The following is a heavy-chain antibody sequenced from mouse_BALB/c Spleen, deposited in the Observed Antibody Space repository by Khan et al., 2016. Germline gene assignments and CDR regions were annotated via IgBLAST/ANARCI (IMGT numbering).Heavy chain of an antibody. CDR1: GYSITSGYA. J-gene: IGHJ2*01. CDR2: IGSSGIT. V-gene: IGHV3-2*02. CDR3: TRSGNYFDY. Sequence: EVKLLESGPGLVKPSQSLSLTCTVTGYSITSGYAWNWIRQFPGSKLEWMGYIGSSGITSYNPSLRSRISITRDTSKNQFFLQLNSVTTEDTATYYCTRSGNYFDYWGQGTTLTVSS. D-gene: IGHD1-3*01.